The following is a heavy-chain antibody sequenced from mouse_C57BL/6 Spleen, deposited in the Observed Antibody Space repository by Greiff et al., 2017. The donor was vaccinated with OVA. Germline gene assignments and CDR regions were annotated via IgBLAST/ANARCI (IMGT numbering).Heavy chain of an antibody. CDR3: ARGLLLFFDD. Sequence: EVKLMESGPELVKPGASVKIPCKASGYTFTDYNMDWVKQSHGKSLEWIGDINPNNGGTIYNEKFKGKATLTVDKSTSTAYMELRSLTSEDTAVYYCARGLLLFFDDWGQGTTLTVSS. V-gene: IGHV1-18*01. J-gene: IGHJ2*01. D-gene: IGHD2-3*01. CDR2: INPNNGGT. CDR1: GYTFTDYN.